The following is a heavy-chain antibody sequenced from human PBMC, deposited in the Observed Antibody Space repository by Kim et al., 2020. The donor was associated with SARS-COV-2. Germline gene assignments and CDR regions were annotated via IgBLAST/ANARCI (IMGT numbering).Heavy chain of an antibody. CDR2: ISSSSSYT. CDR3: ARLGRQYYYDSSGYYSLKYFDY. CDR1: GFTFSDYY. V-gene: IGHV3-11*06. J-gene: IGHJ4*02. Sequence: GGSLRLSCAASGFTFSDYYMSWIRQAPGKGLEWVSYISSSSSYTNYADSVKGRFTISRDNAKNSLYLQMNSLRAEDTAVYYCARLGRQYYYDSSGYYSLKYFDYWGQGTLVTVSS. D-gene: IGHD3-22*01.